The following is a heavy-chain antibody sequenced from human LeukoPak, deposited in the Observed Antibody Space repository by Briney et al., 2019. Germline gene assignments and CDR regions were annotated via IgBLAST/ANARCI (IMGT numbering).Heavy chain of an antibody. CDR1: WFTFKSYS. CDR3: ARTTRDYYDSSGPGEYGMDV. J-gene: IGHJ6*02. V-gene: IGHV3-21*01. D-gene: IGHD3-22*01. CDR2: ISSSRSYI. Sequence: GGAPRLPRATPWFTFKSYSKKWGRPGPGEGAGGGSSISSSRSYIYYADSVKGRFTISRDNAKNSLYLQMNSLRAEDTAVYYCARTTRDYYDSSGPGEYGMDVWGQGTTVTVSS.